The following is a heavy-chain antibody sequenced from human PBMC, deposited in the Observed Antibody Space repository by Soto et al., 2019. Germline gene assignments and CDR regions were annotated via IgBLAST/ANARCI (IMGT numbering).Heavy chain of an antibody. CDR3: ARDARGYIVATITTWFDP. CDR1: GGTFSSYA. V-gene: IGHV1-69*01. Sequence: QVQLVQSGAEVKKPGSSVKVSCKASGGTFSSYAISWVRQAPGQGLEWMGGIIPIFGTANYAQKFQGRVTITADESTSTAYMEVSSLRSEDTAVYYCARDARGYIVATITTWFDPWGQGTLVTVSS. J-gene: IGHJ5*02. CDR2: IIPIFGTA. D-gene: IGHD5-12*01.